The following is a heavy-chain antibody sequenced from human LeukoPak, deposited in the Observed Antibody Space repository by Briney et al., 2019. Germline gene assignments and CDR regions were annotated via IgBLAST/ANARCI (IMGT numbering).Heavy chain of an antibody. CDR1: GGTFISYA. Sequence: GSSVKVSCKASGGTFISYAISWVRQAPGQGLEWLGGIIPIFGTANYAQKFQGRVTITADESTSTAYMELSSLRSEDTAVYYCARGPVDTPMDPLYYFDYWGQGTRVTVSS. D-gene: IGHD5-18*01. V-gene: IGHV1-69*01. J-gene: IGHJ4*02. CDR2: IIPIFGTA. CDR3: ARGPVDTPMDPLYYFDY.